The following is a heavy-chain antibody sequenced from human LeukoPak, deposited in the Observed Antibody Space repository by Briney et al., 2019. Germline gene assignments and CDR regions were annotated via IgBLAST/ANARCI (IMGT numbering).Heavy chain of an antibody. CDR3: ARVAWLGPPGDV. D-gene: IGHD3-3*01. V-gene: IGHV1-2*02. J-gene: IGHJ6*04. CDR2: INPNSGGT. CDR1: GYTFTGYY. Sequence: ASVKVSCKASGYTFTGYYMHWVRQAPGQGLEWMGWINPNSGGTNYAQKFQGRVTMTRDTSISTAYMELSRPRSDDTAVYYCARVAWLGPPGDVWGKGTTVTVSS.